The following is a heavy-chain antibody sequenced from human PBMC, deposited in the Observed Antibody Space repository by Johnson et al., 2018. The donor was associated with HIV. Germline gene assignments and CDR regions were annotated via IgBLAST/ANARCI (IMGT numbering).Heavy chain of an antibody. CDR3: ARGIGDEYAFDV. CDR2: IYSDGSNK. D-gene: IGHD2-21*01. V-gene: IGHV3-30-3*01. Sequence: QVQLVASGGGVVQPGRSLRLSCAASGFTFSSYAMHWVRQAPGKGLEWVAVIYSDGSNKYYADSVKGRVTISRDNAKNTLYLQMNSLRSEDTAVYYCARGIGDEYAFDVWGQGTMVTVSS. J-gene: IGHJ3*01. CDR1: GFTFSSYA.